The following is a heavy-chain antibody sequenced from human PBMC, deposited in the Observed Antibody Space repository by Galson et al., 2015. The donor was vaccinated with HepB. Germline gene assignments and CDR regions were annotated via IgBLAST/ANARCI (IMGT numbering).Heavy chain of an antibody. V-gene: IGHV3-33*01. D-gene: IGHD1-14*01. CDR1: GFTFSSYG. CDR2: IWYNGGNK. CDR3: ATENRAREXEY. J-gene: IGHJ4*02. Sequence: SLRLSCAAXGFTFSSYGMHWVRQAPGKGLEWVAIIWYNGGNKFXADSVKGRFTISRDNSKNTMYLQMNSLGVEDTAVYYCATENRAREXEYWGXGTLVTV.